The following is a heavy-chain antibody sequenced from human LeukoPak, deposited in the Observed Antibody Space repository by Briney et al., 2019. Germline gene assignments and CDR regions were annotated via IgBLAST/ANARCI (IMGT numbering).Heavy chain of an antibody. CDR1: GFTFSSYS. Sequence: MPGGPLRLSCAASGFTFSSYSMNWVRQAPGRGLEWVSFISSSSDYIYYADSVKGRITISRDNAGNSLYLQMNSLRAEDTAVYYCAKRKWDLGGAFDIWGQGTMVTVSS. CDR3: AKRKWDLGGAFDI. J-gene: IGHJ3*02. D-gene: IGHD1-26*01. CDR2: ISSSSDYI. V-gene: IGHV3-21*04.